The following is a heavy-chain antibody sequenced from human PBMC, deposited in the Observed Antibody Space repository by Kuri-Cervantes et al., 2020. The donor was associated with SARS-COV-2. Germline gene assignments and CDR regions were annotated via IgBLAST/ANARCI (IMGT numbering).Heavy chain of an antibody. Sequence: GESLKISCAASGFTFSSYAMHWVRQAPGKGLEWVAVIWYGGSNKSYADSVRGRFTISRDKSKNTLYLQMNSLRAGDTAVYYCARAPSILGATLGCFQQWGQGTLVTVSS. CDR1: GFTFSSYA. D-gene: IGHD1-26*01. CDR3: ARAPSILGATLGCFQQ. CDR2: IWYGGSNK. V-gene: IGHV3-33*08. J-gene: IGHJ1*01.